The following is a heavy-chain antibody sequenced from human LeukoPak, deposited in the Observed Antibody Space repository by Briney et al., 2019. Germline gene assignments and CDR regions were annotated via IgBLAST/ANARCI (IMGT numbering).Heavy chain of an antibody. CDR1: GYTFTGYY. Sequence: GASVKVSCKASGYTFTGYYMHWVRQAPGQGLEWMGWINPNSGGTNYAQKFQGRVTMTRDTSISTAYMELSRLRSDDTAVYYCARGLPSMVRGAGRAFDIWGQGTMVTVSS. V-gene: IGHV1-2*02. CDR3: ARGLPSMVRGAGRAFDI. J-gene: IGHJ3*02. CDR2: INPNSGGT. D-gene: IGHD3-10*01.